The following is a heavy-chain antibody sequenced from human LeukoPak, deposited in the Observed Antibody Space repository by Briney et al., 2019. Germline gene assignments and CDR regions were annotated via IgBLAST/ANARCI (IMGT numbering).Heavy chain of an antibody. CDR2: ISGSGGRT. J-gene: IGHJ4*02. V-gene: IGHV3-23*01. Sequence: PGRSLRLSCVASGLTFSTCAMSWVRQAPGKGLEWVTGISGSGGRTYYADSVKGRFTISKDTSKNTLYLQMKSLRADDTAGYFCAKGLSTSYYSDFDYWGEGALVTVSS. CDR1: GLTFSTCA. D-gene: IGHD2-2*01. CDR3: AKGLSTSYYSDFDY.